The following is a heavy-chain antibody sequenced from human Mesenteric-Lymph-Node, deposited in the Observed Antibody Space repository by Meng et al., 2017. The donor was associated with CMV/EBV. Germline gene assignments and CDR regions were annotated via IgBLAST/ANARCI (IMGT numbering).Heavy chain of an antibody. CDR2: INPNSGGT. Sequence: ASVKVSCKASGYTFTGYYMHWVRQAPGQGLEWMGWINPNSGGTNYAQKFQGRVTMTRDTSISTADMELSRLRSDDTAVYYCAMGGVVVVPAAIGNWFDPWGQGTLVTVSS. V-gene: IGHV1-2*02. D-gene: IGHD2-2*01. J-gene: IGHJ5*02. CDR1: GYTFTGYY. CDR3: AMGGVVVVPAAIGNWFDP.